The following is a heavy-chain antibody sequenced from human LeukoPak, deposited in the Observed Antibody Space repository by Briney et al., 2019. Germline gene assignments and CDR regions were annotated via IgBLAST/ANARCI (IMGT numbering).Heavy chain of an antibody. CDR1: GFSLSTSGVG. CDR3: AHSQVVAARNWFDP. J-gene: IGHJ5*02. D-gene: IGHD2-15*01. Sequence: SGPTLVKPTQTLTLTSTFSGFSLSTSGVGVGWIRQPPGKALEWLALIYWNDDKRYSPSLKSRLTITKDTSKNQVVLTMTNMDPVDTATYYCAHSQVVAARNWFDPWGQGTLVTVSS. V-gene: IGHV2-5*01. CDR2: IYWNDDK.